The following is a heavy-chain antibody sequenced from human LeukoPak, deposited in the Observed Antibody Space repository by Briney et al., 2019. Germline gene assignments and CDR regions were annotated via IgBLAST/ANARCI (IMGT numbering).Heavy chain of an antibody. V-gene: IGHV4-34*01. CDR3: ARYRNCGSDCYDAFDI. Sequence: KSSETLSLSCAVYGGSFSGYYWSWIRQPPGKGLEWIGEINHSGSTNYNPSLKSRVTISVDTSKNQFSLKLNSVTAADTAVYYCARYRNCGSDCYDAFDIWGQGTMVTVSS. J-gene: IGHJ3*02. CDR1: GGSFSGYY. CDR2: INHSGST. D-gene: IGHD2-21*02.